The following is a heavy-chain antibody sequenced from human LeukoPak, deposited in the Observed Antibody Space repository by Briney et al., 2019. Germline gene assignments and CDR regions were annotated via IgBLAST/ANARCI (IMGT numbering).Heavy chain of an antibody. CDR1: GFTFSTYD. CDR2: ISGSSSYI. J-gene: IGHJ5*02. V-gene: IGHV3-21*01. D-gene: IGHD2-15*01. CDR3: ASGGYCSGGSCWFDP. Sequence: PGGSLRLSCAASGFTFSTYDMNWVRQAPGKGLEWLSSISGSSSYIYYADSVKGRFTISRDNARNSLYLQMNSLRAEDTAVYYCASGGYCSGGSCWFDPWGQGTLVTVSS.